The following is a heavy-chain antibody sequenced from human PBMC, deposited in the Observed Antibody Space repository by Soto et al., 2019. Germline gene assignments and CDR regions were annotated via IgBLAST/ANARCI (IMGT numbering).Heavy chain of an antibody. CDR3: ARDDITGSAVAIYGMDV. CDR1: GFTFSNYG. CDR2: IWYDGSNK. Sequence: GGSLRLSCAACGFTFSNYGMHWVRQAPGKGLEWVAVIWYDGSNKYYADSVKGRFTISRDNSKNTLYLQMNSLRAEDTAVYYSARDDITGSAVAIYGMDVWGQGITVTVSS. V-gene: IGHV3-33*01. D-gene: IGHD6-19*01. J-gene: IGHJ6*02.